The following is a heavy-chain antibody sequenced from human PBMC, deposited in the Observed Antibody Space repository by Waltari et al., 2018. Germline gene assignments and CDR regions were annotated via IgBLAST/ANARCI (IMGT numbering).Heavy chain of an antibody. J-gene: IGHJ4*02. Sequence: QVQLQQWGAGLMKPSETLSLTCAVYGGSFSGYYWTWIRQPPGKGLEWIGEINDSGSTNYNSSLKTRVSISLDTSKNQFYLKLTSVTAADTALYYCARHGRIRAVALIDYWGQGTLVTVSS. V-gene: IGHV4-34*01. CDR2: INDSGST. D-gene: IGHD2-15*01. CDR1: GGSFSGYY. CDR3: ARHGRIRAVALIDY.